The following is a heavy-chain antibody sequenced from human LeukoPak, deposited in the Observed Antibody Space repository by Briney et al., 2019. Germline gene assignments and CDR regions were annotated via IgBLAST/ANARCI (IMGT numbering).Heavy chain of an antibody. J-gene: IGHJ4*02. CDR3: ARDRSAGGHDY. CDR2: ISSSSSYI. Sequence: GGSLRLSWAASGFTFSSYSMNWVRQAPGKGLEWVSSISSSSSYIYYADSVKGRFTISRDNAKNSLYLQMNSLRAEDTAVYYCARDRSAGGHDYWGQGTLVTVSS. CDR1: GFTFSSYS. D-gene: IGHD1-14*01. V-gene: IGHV3-21*01.